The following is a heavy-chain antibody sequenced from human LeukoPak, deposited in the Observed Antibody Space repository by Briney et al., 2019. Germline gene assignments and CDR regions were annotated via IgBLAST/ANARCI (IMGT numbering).Heavy chain of an antibody. D-gene: IGHD5-18*01. CDR1: GFTFSSYG. V-gene: IGHV3-30*02. J-gene: IGHJ4*02. CDR3: AKERDTAMVTIDY. Sequence: GGSLRLSCAASGFTFSSYGMHWVRQAPGRGLEWVAFIRYDGSNKYYADSVKGRFTISRDNSKNTLYLQMNSLRAEDTAVYYCAKERDTAMVTIDYWGQGTLVTVSS. CDR2: IRYDGSNK.